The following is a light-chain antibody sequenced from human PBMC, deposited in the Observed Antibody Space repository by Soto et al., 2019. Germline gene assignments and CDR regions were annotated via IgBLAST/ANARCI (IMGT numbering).Light chain of an antibody. CDR3: KQYYSYPWT. CDR1: QTISSW. V-gene: IGKV1-5*03. CDR2: KAS. Sequence: DIQMTQSPATLSGSVGDRVTITCRASQTISSWLAWYQQKPGKAPKLLIYKASTLKSGVPSRFSGSGSGTEFTLTISCLQSEDFATYYCKQYYSYPWTFGQGTKVDIK. J-gene: IGKJ1*01.